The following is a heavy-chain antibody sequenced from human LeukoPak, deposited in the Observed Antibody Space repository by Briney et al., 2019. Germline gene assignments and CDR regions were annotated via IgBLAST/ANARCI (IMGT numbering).Heavy chain of an antibody. CDR2: INPNSGGT. D-gene: IGHD5-18*01. CDR3: ARGSYLTSTDY. V-gene: IGHV1-2*02. CDR1: GYTFTGYY. Sequence: ASVKVSCKAPGYTFTGYYMHWLRQAPGQGLEWMGWINPNSGGTNYAQKFQGRVTMTSDTSISTAYMELSRLRSDDTAVYYCARGSYLTSTDYWGQGTLVTVSS. J-gene: IGHJ4*02.